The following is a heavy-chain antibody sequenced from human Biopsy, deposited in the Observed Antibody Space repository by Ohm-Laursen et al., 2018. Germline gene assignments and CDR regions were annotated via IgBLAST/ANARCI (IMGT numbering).Heavy chain of an antibody. CDR2: IYYSGRP. D-gene: IGHD1-20*01. Sequence: SETLSLTWTVSGDSIARYYWTWIRQSPGKGLEWIAYIYYSGRPNYNPSLKGRVVISVDRSRNQFFLKLTSATAADTAIYYCARVDRYNFDHYIMDAWGRGTTVTVSS. J-gene: IGHJ6*02. CDR3: ARVDRYNFDHYIMDA. CDR1: GDSIARYY. V-gene: IGHV4-59*01.